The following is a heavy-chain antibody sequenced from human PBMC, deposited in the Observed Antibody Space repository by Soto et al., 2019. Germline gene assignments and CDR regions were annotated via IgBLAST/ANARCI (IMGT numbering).Heavy chain of an antibody. J-gene: IGHJ4*02. CDR1: GGSISSGDYY. D-gene: IGHD3-16*01. V-gene: IGHV4-30-4*01. CDR2: IYYSGST. Sequence: SESLSLTCTVSGGSISSGDYYWSWIRQRPGKGLEWIGYIYYSGSTYYNPSLRSRVTISVDTSKLHFSLKLTSVTAAATPVYSCATLLDYVWGSYPFYCGPGTLVTVSS. CDR3: ATLLDYVWGSYPFY.